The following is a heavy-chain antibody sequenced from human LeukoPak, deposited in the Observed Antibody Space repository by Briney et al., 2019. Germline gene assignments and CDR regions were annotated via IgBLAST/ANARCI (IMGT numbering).Heavy chain of an antibody. J-gene: IGHJ4*02. Sequence: GGSLRLSCAASGFNFNSYTMNWVRQAPGKGLQWVANILASGSPTYYADSVKGRFIISRDNSKNTVYLQMNSLRAEDTAVYYCATSYYGSGSFAYSDYWGQGTLVTVSS. CDR2: ILASGSPT. CDR1: GFNFNSYT. CDR3: ATSYYGSGSFAYSDY. D-gene: IGHD3-10*01. V-gene: IGHV3-23*05.